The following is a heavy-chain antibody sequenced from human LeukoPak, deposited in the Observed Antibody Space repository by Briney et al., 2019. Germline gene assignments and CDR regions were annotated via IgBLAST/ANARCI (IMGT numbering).Heavy chain of an antibody. Sequence: PSETLSLTCSVSGYSVSSGFYWGWIRQPPGKGLAWIGTIYHSGSTYYNPSLKSRVTISLDTSKNQFSLRLSSVTAADTAVFYCARANYCDTSGYSRGAFDIWGQGTMVTVSS. V-gene: IGHV4-38-2*02. CDR3: ARANYCDTSGYSRGAFDI. CDR1: GYSVSSGFY. J-gene: IGHJ3*02. D-gene: IGHD3-22*01. CDR2: IYHSGST.